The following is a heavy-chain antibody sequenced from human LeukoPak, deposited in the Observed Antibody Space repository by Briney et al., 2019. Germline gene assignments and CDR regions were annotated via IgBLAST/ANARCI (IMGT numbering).Heavy chain of an antibody. D-gene: IGHD1-26*01. Sequence: ASVKVSCKASGYTFTSYGISWVRQAPGQGLEWMGWISAYNGNTNYAQKLQGRVTMTTDTSTSTAYMELRSLRSDDTAVYYCARVVGATTDYYGMDVWGQGTTVTVSS. CDR1: GYTFTSYG. CDR2: ISAYNGNT. V-gene: IGHV1-18*01. J-gene: IGHJ6*02. CDR3: ARVVGATTDYYGMDV.